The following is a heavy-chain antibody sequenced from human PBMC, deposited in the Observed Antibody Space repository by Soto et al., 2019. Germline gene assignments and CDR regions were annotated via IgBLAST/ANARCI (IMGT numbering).Heavy chain of an antibody. Sequence: QVQLVQSGAEVKKPGASLKVSYKASGYTFTSYAMHWVRQAPGQRLEWMGWINAGNGNTKYSQNFQGRVTITRDTSASTAYMELSSLRSEDTAVYYCARGPGGPDGPGDYWGQGALVTVSS. CDR3: ARGPGGPDGPGDY. D-gene: IGHD2-15*01. V-gene: IGHV1-3*01. J-gene: IGHJ4*02. CDR1: GYTFTSYA. CDR2: INAGNGNT.